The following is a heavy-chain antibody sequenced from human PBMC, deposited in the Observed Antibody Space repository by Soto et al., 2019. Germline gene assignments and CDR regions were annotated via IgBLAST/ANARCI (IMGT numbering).Heavy chain of an antibody. J-gene: IGHJ3*02. Sequence: ASVKVSCKASGGTFSSYTINWVRQAPGQGLEWMGRIIPILGITNYAQKFQGRVTITADKSTSTAYMELSSLRSEDTAVYYCARDAYDTPAEGAFDIWGQGTMVTVSS. CDR2: IIPILGIT. CDR1: GGTFSSYT. D-gene: IGHD3-16*01. CDR3: ARDAYDTPAEGAFDI. V-gene: IGHV1-69*04.